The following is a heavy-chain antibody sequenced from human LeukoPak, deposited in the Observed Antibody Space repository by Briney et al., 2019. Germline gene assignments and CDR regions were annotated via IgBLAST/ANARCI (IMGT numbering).Heavy chain of an antibody. CDR2: INPNSGGT. CDR3: ARVAVAVYNWFDP. Sequence: ASVKVSCKASGYTFTGYYMHWVRQAPGQGLEWMGWINPNSGGTNYAQKFQGRVTMTRDASISTAYMELSRLRSDDTAVYYCARVAVAVYNWFDPWGQGTLVTVSS. D-gene: IGHD6-19*01. J-gene: IGHJ5*02. CDR1: GYTFTGYY. V-gene: IGHV1-2*02.